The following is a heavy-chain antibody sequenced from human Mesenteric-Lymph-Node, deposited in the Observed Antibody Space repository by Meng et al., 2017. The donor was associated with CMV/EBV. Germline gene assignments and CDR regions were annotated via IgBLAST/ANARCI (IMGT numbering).Heavy chain of an antibody. CDR1: GGSISSYY. D-gene: IGHD5-18*01. J-gene: IGHJ6*02. CDR3: ARDPDTAMVPDYGMDV. Sequence: SETLSLTCTVSGGSISSYYWSWIRQPPGKGLEWIGYIYYSGSTYYNPSLKSRVTISVDASKNQFSLKLSSVTAADTAVYYCARDPDTAMVPDYGMDVWGQGTTVTVSS. CDR2: IYYSGST. V-gene: IGHV4-59*12.